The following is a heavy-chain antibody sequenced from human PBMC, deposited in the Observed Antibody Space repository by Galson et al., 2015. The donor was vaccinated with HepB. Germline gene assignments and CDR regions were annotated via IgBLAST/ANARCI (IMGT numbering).Heavy chain of an antibody. D-gene: IGHD1-26*01. V-gene: IGHV1-2*02. CDR2: INPNSGGT. CDR3: ARGEETVETPFFDY. CDR1: GYTFIGYY. J-gene: IGHJ4*02. Sequence: SVKVSCKASGYTFIGYYMHWVRQAPGQGLEWMGWINPNSGGTKYAQKFQGRVTMTRDTSISTAYMELSRLRSDDTAVYYCARGEETVETPFFDYWGQGTLVTVSS.